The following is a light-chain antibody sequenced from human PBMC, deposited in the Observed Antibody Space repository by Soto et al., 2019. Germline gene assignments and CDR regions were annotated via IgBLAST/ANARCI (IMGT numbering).Light chain of an antibody. CDR3: SSSTSSSTLV. CDR1: ANDY. Sequence: SVLAQPASVSGSPGQSVTISCSGSANDYVSWYQHHPGKAPKLLLYEVTHRPSGVSHRFSGSKSGNTASLTISGLQPEDEAHYYCSSSTSSSTLVFGTGTKVTVL. V-gene: IGLV2-14*01. CDR2: EVT. J-gene: IGLJ1*01.